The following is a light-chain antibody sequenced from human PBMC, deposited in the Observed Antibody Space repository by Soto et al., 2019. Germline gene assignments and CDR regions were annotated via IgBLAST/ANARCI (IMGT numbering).Light chain of an antibody. CDR1: GSNIGSNS. Sequence: QSVLTQPPSASGTPGQRVTISCSGGGSNIGSNSVNWFHQLPGTAPKLLISTTNQRPSGVPDRFSGSKSGTSGSLAISGLQSDDEAEYYCAAWDDSLKVFVFGTGTKLTVL. CDR3: AAWDDSLKVFV. V-gene: IGLV1-44*01. CDR2: TTN. J-gene: IGLJ1*01.